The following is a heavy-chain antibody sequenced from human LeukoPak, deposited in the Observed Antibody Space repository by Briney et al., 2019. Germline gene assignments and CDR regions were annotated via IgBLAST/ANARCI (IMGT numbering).Heavy chain of an antibody. D-gene: IGHD3-22*01. CDR2: ISGSGGTT. CDR3: AKDTTIIVVRAYGMDV. CDR1: GFTFSDYA. J-gene: IGHJ6*02. Sequence: DPGGSLRLSCAASGFTFSDYAVHWVRQAPGKGLEWVSVISGSGGTTYYADSVKGRFTISRDNSKKTLYLQMNSLRAEDTAVYYCAKDTTIIVVRAYGMDVWGQGTTVTVSS. V-gene: IGHV3-23*01.